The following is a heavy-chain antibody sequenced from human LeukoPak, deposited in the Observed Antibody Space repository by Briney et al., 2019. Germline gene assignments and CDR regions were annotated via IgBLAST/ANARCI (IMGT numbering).Heavy chain of an antibody. CDR1: GFTFSTYS. D-gene: IGHD3-10*01. Sequence: GGSLRLSCATSGFTFSTYSMSWARQPPGKGLEWISAISDNGVSTFYADSVKGRFTIYRDTSISTMYLQMSGLRAEDTAVYYCAKVWFNNAFDIWGRGTMVTVSS. V-gene: IGHV3-23*01. CDR2: ISDNGVST. CDR3: AKVWFNNAFDI. J-gene: IGHJ3*02.